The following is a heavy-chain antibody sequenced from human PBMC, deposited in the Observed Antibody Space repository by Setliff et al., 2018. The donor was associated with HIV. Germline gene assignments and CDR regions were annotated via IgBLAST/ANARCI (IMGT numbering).Heavy chain of an antibody. CDR1: GYAFTSYA. J-gene: IGHJ5*02. CDR3: ARDRCNSVACYLYNWFDP. CDR2: INAGNGNT. V-gene: IGHV1-3*01. Sequence: ASVKVSCKASGYAFTSYAMHWMRQAPGQRLEWMGWINAGNGNTKYSQKFQDRVTITRDTSASTAYMELRLRSEDTAVYYCARDRCNSVACYLYNWFDPWGQGTLVTVSS. D-gene: IGHD2-2*01.